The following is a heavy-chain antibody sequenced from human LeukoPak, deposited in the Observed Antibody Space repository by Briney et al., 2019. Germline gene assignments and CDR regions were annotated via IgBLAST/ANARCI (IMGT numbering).Heavy chain of an antibody. J-gene: IGHJ6*02. CDR3: ARADTDGGYYYYYGMDV. CDR2: ISYDGSNK. CDR1: GFTFSSYA. D-gene: IGHD3-10*01. Sequence: GRSLRLSCAASGFTFSSYAMRWVRQAPGKGLEWVAVISYDGSNKYYADSVKGRFTISRDNSKNTLYLQMNSLRAEDTAVYYCARADTDGGYYYYYGMDVWGQGTTVTVSS. V-gene: IGHV3-30-3*01.